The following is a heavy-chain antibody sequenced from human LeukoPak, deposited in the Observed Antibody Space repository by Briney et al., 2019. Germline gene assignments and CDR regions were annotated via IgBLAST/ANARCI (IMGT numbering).Heavy chain of an antibody. V-gene: IGHV4-34*01. Sequence: SETLSLTCAVYGGSFSGYYWSWIRQPPGKGLEWIGEINHSGSTNYNPSLKSRVTISVDTSKNQFSLKLSSVTAADTAVYYCAREEVLLWFGELLFPFDPWGQGTLVTVSS. CDR3: AREEVLLWFGELLFPFDP. CDR2: INHSGST. CDR1: GGSFSGYY. J-gene: IGHJ5*02. D-gene: IGHD3-10*01.